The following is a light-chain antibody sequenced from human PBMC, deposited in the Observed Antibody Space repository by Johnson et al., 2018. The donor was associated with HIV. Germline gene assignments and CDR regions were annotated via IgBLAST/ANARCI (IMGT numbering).Light chain of an antibody. V-gene: IGLV1-51*02. J-gene: IGLJ1*01. CDR1: SSNIGNNY. Sequence: QSVLTQPPSVSAAPGQKVTISCSGSSSNIGNNYVSWYQQLPGTAPKLLIYENNKRPSGIPARFSGSKSGTSATLGITGLQTGDEADYYCGTWDSSLSGLYVFGTGTKVTVL. CDR2: ENN. CDR3: GTWDSSLSGLYV.